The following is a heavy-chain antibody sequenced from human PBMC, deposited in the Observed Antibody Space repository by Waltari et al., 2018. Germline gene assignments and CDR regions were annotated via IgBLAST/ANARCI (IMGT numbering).Heavy chain of an antibody. Sequence: EVQLVETGGGLIQPGGSLRLSCAASGFTVSSNYMSWVRQAPGKGLEWVSVIYSGGSTYYADSVKGRFTISRDNSKNTLYLQMNSLRAEDTAVYYCASPYGDPEPNYYYYMDVWGKGTTVTVSS. CDR3: ASPYGDPEPNYYYYMDV. CDR2: IYSGGST. V-gene: IGHV3-53*02. D-gene: IGHD4-17*01. CDR1: GFTVSSNY. J-gene: IGHJ6*03.